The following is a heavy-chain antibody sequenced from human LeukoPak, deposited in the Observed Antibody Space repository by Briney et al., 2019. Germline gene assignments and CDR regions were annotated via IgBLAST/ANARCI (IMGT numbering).Heavy chain of an antibody. CDR2: IRYDENNE. CDR1: GFIFTNYA. J-gene: IGHJ6*03. D-gene: IGHD3-10*01. V-gene: IGHV3-30*02. Sequence: GGSLRLSCAASGFIFTNYARHWVRQAPGKGLEWVAFIRYDENNEYYGDSVKGRFTISRDTSKNTLYLQMNSLRVEDTAVYYCAKEGVRGVTTVLYYYYYIDVWGKGTTVTVSS. CDR3: AKEGVRGVTTVLYYYYYIDV.